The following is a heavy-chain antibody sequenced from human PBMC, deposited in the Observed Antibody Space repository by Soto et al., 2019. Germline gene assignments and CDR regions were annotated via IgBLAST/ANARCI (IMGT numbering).Heavy chain of an antibody. J-gene: IGHJ4*02. Sequence: GGSLRLSCAASGSSFRDYYMSWIRQSPGKGLEWLSYITSSSSYTHYADSVKGRFTISRDNAKNSLYLQMNSLRAEDTAVYYCTGGQDNLAVNFDYWGQGTPVTVSS. CDR2: ITSSSSYT. D-gene: IGHD1-1*01. V-gene: IGHV3-11*03. CDR1: GSSFRDYY. CDR3: TGGQDNLAVNFDY.